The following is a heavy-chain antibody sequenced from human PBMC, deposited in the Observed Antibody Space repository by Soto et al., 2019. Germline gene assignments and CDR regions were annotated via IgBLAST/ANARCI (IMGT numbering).Heavy chain of an antibody. CDR2: ISTDNGNT. Sequence: ASVKVSCKASGYTFTSSGISWVRQAPGQGLERMGWISTDNGNTNYAQKLQGRVTMTTDTSTSTAYMELRSLRSDDTAVYYCAREGAIVVVPAAMRGYYYYYGMDVWGQGTTVTVSS. CDR1: GYTFTSSG. D-gene: IGHD2-2*01. V-gene: IGHV1-18*01. CDR3: AREGAIVVVPAAMRGYYYYYGMDV. J-gene: IGHJ6*02.